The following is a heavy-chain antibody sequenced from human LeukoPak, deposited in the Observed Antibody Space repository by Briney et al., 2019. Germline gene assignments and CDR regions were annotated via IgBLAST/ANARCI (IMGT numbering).Heavy chain of an antibody. Sequence: GGSLSLSCAASAFTFSSYAMSWVRQAPGKGLEWVSGISGSGDSTYYADSVKGRFTISRDNSKNTLYLQMNSLRAEDTAVYYCAKVDRTGLDAFDIWGQGTMVTVSS. CDR3: AKVDRTGLDAFDI. CDR1: AFTFSSYA. D-gene: IGHD7-27*01. V-gene: IGHV3-23*01. CDR2: ISGSGDST. J-gene: IGHJ3*02.